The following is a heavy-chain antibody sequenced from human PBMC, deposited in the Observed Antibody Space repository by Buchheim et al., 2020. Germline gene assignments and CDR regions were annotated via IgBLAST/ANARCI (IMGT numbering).Heavy chain of an antibody. CDR2: IYYSGST. V-gene: IGHV4-31*03. J-gene: IGHJ5*02. D-gene: IGHD2-2*02. CDR3: ARYIVVVPAAIRARVDNWFDP. Sequence: QVQLQESGPGLVKPSETLSLTCTVSGGSIRGYYWSWIRQHPGKGLEWIGYIYYSGSTYYNPSLKSRVTISVDTSKNQFSLKLSSVTAADTAVYYCARYIVVVPAAIRARVDNWFDPWGQGTL. CDR1: GGSIRGYY.